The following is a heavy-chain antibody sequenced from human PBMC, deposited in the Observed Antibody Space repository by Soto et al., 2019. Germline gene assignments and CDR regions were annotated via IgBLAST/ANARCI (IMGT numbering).Heavy chain of an antibody. CDR3: AKDQWVEYSGYDYGNFDY. V-gene: IGHV3-30*18. J-gene: IGHJ4*02. CDR2: ISYDGSNK. CDR1: GFTFSSYG. Sequence: GGSLRLSCAASGFTFSSYGMHWVRQAPGKGLEWVAVISYDGSNKYYADSVKGRFTISRDNSKNTLYLQMNSLRAEDTAVYYCAKDQWVEYSGYDYGNFDYWGQGTLVTVSS. D-gene: IGHD5-12*01.